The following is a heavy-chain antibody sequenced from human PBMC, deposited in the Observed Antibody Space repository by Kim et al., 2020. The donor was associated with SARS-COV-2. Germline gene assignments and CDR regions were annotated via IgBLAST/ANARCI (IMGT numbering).Heavy chain of an antibody. CDR3: AKGPSGWPIYYFDS. CDR2: ISGGGGST. CDR1: GFTFSSYA. Sequence: GGSLRLSCVASGFTFSSYAMSWVRQAPGKGLEWVSVISGGGGSTYHADSVKGWFTISRDNSKNTLYLQMNSLRAEDTAVYYCAKGPSGWPIYYFDSWGQGTLVTVSS. D-gene: IGHD6-19*01. V-gene: IGHV3-23*01. J-gene: IGHJ4*02.